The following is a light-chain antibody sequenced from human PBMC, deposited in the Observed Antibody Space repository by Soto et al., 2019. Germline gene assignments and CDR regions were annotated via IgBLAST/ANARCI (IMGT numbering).Light chain of an antibody. V-gene: IGKV1-5*03. CDR1: QSFSDW. Sequence: DIQMTQSPSTLSASVGDRVTVTCRASQSFSDWLAWYQQKPGKAPKLLIYRASSLESGVPSRFSGSGSGTEFPLTISSLQPDDFATYYCQQYRSYPWTFGQGTKVEIK. J-gene: IGKJ1*01. CDR2: RAS. CDR3: QQYRSYPWT.